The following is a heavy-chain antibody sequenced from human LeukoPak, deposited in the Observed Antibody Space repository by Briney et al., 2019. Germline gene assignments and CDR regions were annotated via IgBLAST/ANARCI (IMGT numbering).Heavy chain of an antibody. CDR3: AKDSSLFDSSGYYPFDY. Sequence: GASLRLSCAASGFTFSSYAMSWVRQAPGKGLEWASAISGSGGSTYYADSVKGRFTISRDNSKNTLYLQMNSLRAEDTAVYYCAKDSSLFDSSGYYPFDYWGQGTPVTVSS. J-gene: IGHJ4*02. D-gene: IGHD3-22*01. CDR1: GFTFSSYA. V-gene: IGHV3-23*01. CDR2: ISGSGGST.